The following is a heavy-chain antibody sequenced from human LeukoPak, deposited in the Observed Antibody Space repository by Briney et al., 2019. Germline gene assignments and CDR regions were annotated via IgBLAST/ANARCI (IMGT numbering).Heavy chain of an antibody. D-gene: IGHD3-10*01. J-gene: IGHJ4*02. V-gene: IGHV4-34*01. Sequence: SETLSLTCAVYGGSFSGYYWSWIRQPPGKGLEWIGEIKHSGSTNYNPSLKSRVTISVDTSKNQFSLKLSSVTAADTAVYYCARGRGGYGSGSYSSYLLYWGQGTLVTVSS. CDR1: GGSFSGYY. CDR2: IKHSGST. CDR3: ARGRGGYGSGSYSSYLLY.